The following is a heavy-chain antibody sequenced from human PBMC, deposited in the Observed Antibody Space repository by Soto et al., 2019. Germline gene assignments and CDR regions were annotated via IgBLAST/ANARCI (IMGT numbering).Heavy chain of an antibody. CDR3: AKDGRHNFDY. Sequence: QVQLVESGGGVVQPGRSLRLSCAASGFTFSHYAMHWVRQAPGKGLEWVALMSYDGSNEYYAESVKGRFTISRDNSENTLYLQMNSLRAEDTAVYYCAKDGRHNFDYWGQGTLVTVSS. CDR2: MSYDGSNE. J-gene: IGHJ4*02. V-gene: IGHV3-30*18. CDR1: GFTFSHYA.